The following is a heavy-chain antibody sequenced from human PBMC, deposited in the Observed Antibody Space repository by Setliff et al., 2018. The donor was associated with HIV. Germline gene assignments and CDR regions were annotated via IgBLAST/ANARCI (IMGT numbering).Heavy chain of an antibody. CDR2: IGTGGDT. V-gene: IGHV3-13*01. J-gene: IGHJ4*02. D-gene: IGHD5-12*01. CDR3: ARVMIGYSGYDAFDY. Sequence: PGGSLRLSCEASGFTFSSYDFHWVRQAAGKGLEWVSAIGTGGDTYYVDSVKGRFTISRENARNSLYLQMNSLRAEDTAVYYCARVMIGYSGYDAFDYWGQGTLVTVSS. CDR1: GFTFSSYD.